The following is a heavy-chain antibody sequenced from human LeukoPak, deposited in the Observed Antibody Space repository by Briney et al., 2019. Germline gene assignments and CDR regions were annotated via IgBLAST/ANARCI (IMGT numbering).Heavy chain of an antibody. CDR3: AKRDYSDISGYSPLFAN. J-gene: IGHJ4*02. D-gene: IGHD3-22*01. CDR1: GFTFDTYA. V-gene: IGHV3-23*01. CDR2: ISGNGIKT. Sequence: GGSLRLSCAASGFTFDTYAMSWVRQAPGEGLEWVSGISGNGIKTYYGDSVKGRFTIFRDNSKNSLWLQMNTLRAEDTAVYFCAKRDYSDISGYSPLFANWGQGTLVTVFS.